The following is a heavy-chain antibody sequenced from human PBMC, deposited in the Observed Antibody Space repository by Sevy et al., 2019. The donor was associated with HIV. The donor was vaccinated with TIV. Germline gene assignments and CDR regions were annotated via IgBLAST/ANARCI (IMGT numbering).Heavy chain of an antibody. D-gene: IGHD4-17*01. CDR1: GYTFTSYG. J-gene: IGHJ6*03. CDR3: ASGSTVTTYYYYYYYRDV. Sequence: ASVKVSCKASGYTFTSYGISWVRQAPGQGLEWMGWISAYNGNTNYAQKLQGRVTMTTDTSTSTAYMELRSLRSDDTAVYYCASGSTVTTYYYYYYYRDVWGKGTTVTVSS. V-gene: IGHV1-18*04. CDR2: ISAYNGNT.